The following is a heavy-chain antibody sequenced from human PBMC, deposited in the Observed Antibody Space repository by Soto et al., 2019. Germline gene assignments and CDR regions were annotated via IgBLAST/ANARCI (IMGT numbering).Heavy chain of an antibody. D-gene: IGHD6-19*01. CDR2: INAGSGNT. CDR3: ARACRWYSSGSVGY. V-gene: IGHV1-3*01. CDR1: GYTFTSYA. J-gene: IGHJ4*02. Sequence: GASVKVSCKASGYTFTSYAMHWVRQAPGQRLEWMGWINAGSGNTKYSQKFQGRVTITRDTSASTAYMELSSLRSEDTAVYYCARACRWYSSGSVGYWGQGTLVTVSS.